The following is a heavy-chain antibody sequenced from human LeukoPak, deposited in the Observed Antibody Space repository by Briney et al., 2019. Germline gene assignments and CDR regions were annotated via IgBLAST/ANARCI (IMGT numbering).Heavy chain of an antibody. D-gene: IGHD2-21*02. CDR2: ISGSSNEI. CDR1: GFTFSSYW. CDR3: ARGYCGGDCYGD. Sequence: GGSLRLSCAASGFTFSSYWMNWVRQAPGKGLEYVSSISGSSNEIYYADSVKGRFTISRDNTKNSLYLQMNSLRAEDMAVYYCARGYCGGDCYGDWGRGTLVTVSS. V-gene: IGHV3-21*01. J-gene: IGHJ1*01.